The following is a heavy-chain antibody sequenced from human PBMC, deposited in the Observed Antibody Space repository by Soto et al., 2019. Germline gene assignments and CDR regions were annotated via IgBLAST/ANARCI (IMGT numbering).Heavy chain of an antibody. J-gene: IGHJ5*02. Sequence: QVQLQQWGAGLLKPSETLSLTCAVDGGSLSGYYWSWIRQPPGKGLEWIGEINHSGSTNYKASLKSRGNISPDTAKDQCSLKLKSVTAADTAVYYCARRDFLSGYYNHWGRGTLGTVSS. CDR2: INHSGST. CDR1: GGSLSGYY. CDR3: ARRDFLSGYYNH. D-gene: IGHD3-3*01. V-gene: IGHV4-34*02.